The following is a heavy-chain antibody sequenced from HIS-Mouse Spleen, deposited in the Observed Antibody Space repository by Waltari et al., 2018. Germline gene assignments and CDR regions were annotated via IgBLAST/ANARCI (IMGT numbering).Heavy chain of an antibody. D-gene: IGHD6-13*01. CDR3: AREIPYSSSWYDWYFDL. J-gene: IGHJ2*01. CDR2: NYYSGRN. CDR1: GGSISSSSYY. Sequence: QLQLQESGPGLVKPSETLSLTCTVSGGSISSSSYYWGWIRQPPGKGLGWIGSNYYSGRNHHNPSLMSRVTISVDTAKNQFSLKLSSVTAADTAVYYCAREIPYSSSWYDWYFDLWGRGTLVTVSS. V-gene: IGHV4-39*07.